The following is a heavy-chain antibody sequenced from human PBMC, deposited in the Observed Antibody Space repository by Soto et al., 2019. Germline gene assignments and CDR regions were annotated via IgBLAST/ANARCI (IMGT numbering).Heavy chain of an antibody. J-gene: IGHJ6*02. D-gene: IGHD2-2*01. V-gene: IGHV3-66*01. CDR1: GFTFSDYY. CDR3: ARDPLYCSSTSCYPPAYGMDV. Sequence: PGGSLRISCAASGFTFSDYYMSWVRQAPGKGLEWVSVIYSGGSTYYADSVKGRFTISRDNAKNSLYLQMNSLRAEDTAVYYCARDPLYCSSTSCYPPAYGMDVWGQGTTVTDSS. CDR2: IYSGGST.